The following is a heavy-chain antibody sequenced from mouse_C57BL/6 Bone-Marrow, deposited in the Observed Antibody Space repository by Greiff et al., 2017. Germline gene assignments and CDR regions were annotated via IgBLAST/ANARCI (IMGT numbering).Heavy chain of an antibody. D-gene: IGHD1-1*01. CDR2: IDPENGDT. CDR3: TTLIYYYGSSYVDYAMDY. CDR1: GFNIKDDY. Sequence: EVQLQQSGAELVRPGASVKLSCTASGFNIKDDYMHWVKQRPEQGLEWIGWIDPENGDTEYASKFQGKATITADTSSNTAYLQLSSLTSEDTAVYYCTTLIYYYGSSYVDYAMDYWGQGTSVTVSS. J-gene: IGHJ4*01. V-gene: IGHV14-4*01.